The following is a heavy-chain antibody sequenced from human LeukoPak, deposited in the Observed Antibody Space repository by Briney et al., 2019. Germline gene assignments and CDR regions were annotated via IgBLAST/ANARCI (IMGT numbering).Heavy chain of an antibody. D-gene: IGHD1-26*01. CDR2: IYYNGNT. CDR3: ARGRSNYYGMDV. CDR1: GGSISSGGYS. V-gene: IGHV4-30-4*07. J-gene: IGHJ6*02. Sequence: SQTLSLTCAVTGGSISSGGYSWSWIRQPPGKGLECIGYIYYNGNTNYSPSLKSRVTMSVDTSKNLFSLKVSSVTAADTAVYYCARGRSNYYGMDVWGQGTTVTVSS.